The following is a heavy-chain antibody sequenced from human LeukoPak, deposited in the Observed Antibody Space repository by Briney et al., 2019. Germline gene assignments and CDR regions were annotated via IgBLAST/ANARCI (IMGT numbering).Heavy chain of an antibody. CDR1: GGSISSGDYY. Sequence: PSETLSLTCTVSGGSISSGDYYWSWIRQPPGKGLEWIGYIYYSGSTYYNPSLKSRVTISVDTSKNQFSLKLSSVTATDTAVYFCARDTDFDFWSDYTYFDCWGQGILVTVSS. J-gene: IGHJ4*02. CDR3: ARDTDFDFWSDYTYFDC. CDR2: IYYSGST. V-gene: IGHV4-30-4*08. D-gene: IGHD3-3*01.